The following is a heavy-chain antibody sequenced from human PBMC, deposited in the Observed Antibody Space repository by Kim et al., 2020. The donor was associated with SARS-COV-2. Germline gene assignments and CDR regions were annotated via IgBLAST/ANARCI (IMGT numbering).Heavy chain of an antibody. CDR1: GYSISSGYY. V-gene: IGHV4-38-2*02. D-gene: IGHD5-18*01. CDR3: ARDLIQLWFFDY. J-gene: IGHJ4*02. CDR2: IYHSGST. Sequence: SETLSLTCTVSGYSISSGYYWGWIRQPPGKGLEWIGSIYHSGSTYYNPSLKSRVTISVDTSKNQFSLKLSSVTAADTAVYYCARDLIQLWFFDYWGQGTLVRLL.